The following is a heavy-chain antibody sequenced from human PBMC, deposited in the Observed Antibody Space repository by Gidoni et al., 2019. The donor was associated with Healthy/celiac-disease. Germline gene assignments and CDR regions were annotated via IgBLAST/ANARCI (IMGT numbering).Heavy chain of an antibody. CDR3: ALGATHAYYFDY. CDR2: IYYSGST. Sequence: QLQLQESGPGLVKPSETLSLTCTVSGGSISSSSYYWGWIRPPPGKGLGWIVSIYYSGSTYYNPSLKSRVTISVDTSKNQFSLKLSSVTAADTAVYYCALGATHAYYFDYWGQGTLVTVSS. J-gene: IGHJ4*02. CDR1: GGSISSSSYY. D-gene: IGHD1-26*01. V-gene: IGHV4-39*01.